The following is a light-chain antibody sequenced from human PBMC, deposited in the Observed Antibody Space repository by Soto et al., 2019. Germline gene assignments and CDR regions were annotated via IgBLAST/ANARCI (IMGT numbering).Light chain of an antibody. CDR1: QGISSY. J-gene: IGKJ5*01. CDR2: AAS. V-gene: IGKV1-9*01. CDR3: QQYNSYSIT. Sequence: IHLTQSPSFLSASVGHSVTLICRASQGISSYLAWYQQKPGKAPKLLIYAASTLQSGVPSRFSGSGYGTEFTLTISSLQTDDFATYYCQQYNSYSITFGQGTRLEIK.